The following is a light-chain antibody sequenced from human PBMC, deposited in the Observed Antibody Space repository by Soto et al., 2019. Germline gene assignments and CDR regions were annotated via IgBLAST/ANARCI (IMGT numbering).Light chain of an antibody. J-gene: IGKJ4*01. CDR3: QQYHNHPVT. CDR2: DAS. CDR1: QDISNH. V-gene: IGKV1-16*02. Sequence: DIPMTQSPSSLSASVGDRVTITCRASQDISNHLAWFQQKPGKAPKSLIYDASSLQSGVPSNFSGSASGTHFTLIISSLQPEDCATYYCQQYHNHPVTFGGGTKVEI.